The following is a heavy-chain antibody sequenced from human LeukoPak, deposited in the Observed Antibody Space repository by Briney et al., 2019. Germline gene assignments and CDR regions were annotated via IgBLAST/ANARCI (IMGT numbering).Heavy chain of an antibody. CDR3: ARDDYSTRFDP. V-gene: IGHV4-61*02. Sequence: SETLSLTCTVSGGSISSSSYYWSWIRQPAGKGLEWIGRIYTSGNTNYNPSLKSRVTISVDTSKNQFSLKLSSVTAADTAVYYCARDDYSTRFDPWGQGTLVTVSS. J-gene: IGHJ5*02. CDR2: IYTSGNT. CDR1: GGSISSSSYY. D-gene: IGHD4-11*01.